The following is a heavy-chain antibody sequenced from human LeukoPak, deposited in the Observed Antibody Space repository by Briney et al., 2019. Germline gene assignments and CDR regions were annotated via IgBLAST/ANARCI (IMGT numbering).Heavy chain of an antibody. Sequence: SETLSLTCTVSGGSISSSSYYWGWIRQPPGKGLEWIGSIYYSGSTYYNPSLKSRVTISVDTSKNQFSLKLSSVTAADTAVYYCARPRGKVLRYFIDDWYFDLWGRGTLVTVSS. CDR3: ARPRGKVLRYFIDDWYFDL. D-gene: IGHD3-9*01. V-gene: IGHV4-39*01. CDR2: IYYSGST. CDR1: GGSISSSSYY. J-gene: IGHJ2*01.